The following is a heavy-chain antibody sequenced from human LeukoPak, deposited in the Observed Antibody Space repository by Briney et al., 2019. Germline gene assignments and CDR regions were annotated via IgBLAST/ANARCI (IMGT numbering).Heavy chain of an antibody. CDR2: ISGGAGDST. V-gene: IGHV3-23*01. CDR1: GFTFSIYA. CDR3: AKDPPTGRDSSGYGPFAS. D-gene: IGHD3-22*01. J-gene: IGHJ4*02. Sequence: GGSLRLSCAASGFTFSIYAMSWVRQAPGKGLEWVSAISGGAGDSTYFADSVKGRFTISRDNSKNTLNLQMNILRAEDTAIYYCAKDPPTGRDSSGYGPFASWGQGTLVTVSS.